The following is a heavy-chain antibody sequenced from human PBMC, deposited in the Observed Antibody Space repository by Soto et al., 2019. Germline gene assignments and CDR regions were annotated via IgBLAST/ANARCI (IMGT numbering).Heavy chain of an antibody. Sequence: GESLKISCKGSGYSFTRYWISWVRQMPGKGPEWMGRMYPSDSYTNYSPSFQGDVTISADNSLSTAYLQLISLKSAHTTMYYCARPAGRYSSRWWGDFDYWGPGTLVTVSS. D-gene: IGHD6-19*01. CDR3: ARPAGRYSSRWWGDFDY. CDR2: MYPSDSYT. V-gene: IGHV5-10-1*01. CDR1: GYSFTRYW. J-gene: IGHJ4*02.